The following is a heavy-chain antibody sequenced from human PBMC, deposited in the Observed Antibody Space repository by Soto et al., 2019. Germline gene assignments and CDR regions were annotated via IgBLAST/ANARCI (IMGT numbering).Heavy chain of an antibody. D-gene: IGHD5-18*01. J-gene: IGHJ4*02. CDR1: GFTFSSYA. CDR3: VKQSQQLWSHHLDY. V-gene: IGHV3-64D*08. Sequence: GGSLRLSCSASGFTFSSYAMHWVRQAPGKGLEYVSAISSNGGSTYYADSVKGRFTISRDNSKNTLYLQMSSLRAEDTAVYYCVKQSQQLWSHHLDYWGQGTLVTVSS. CDR2: ISSNGGST.